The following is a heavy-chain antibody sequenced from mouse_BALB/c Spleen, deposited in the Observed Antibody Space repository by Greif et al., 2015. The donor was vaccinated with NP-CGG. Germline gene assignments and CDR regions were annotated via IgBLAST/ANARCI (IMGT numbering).Heavy chain of an antibody. J-gene: IGHJ2*01. Sequence: VQLQQSGAELVKPGASVKLSCTASGFNIKDTYMHWVKQRPEQGLEWIGRIDPANGNTKYDPKFQGKATITADTSSNTAYLQLSSLTSEDTAVYYCAFITTVALDYWGQGTTLTVSS. D-gene: IGHD1-1*01. CDR2: IDPANGNT. V-gene: IGHV14-3*02. CDR3: AFITTVALDY. CDR1: GFNIKDTY.